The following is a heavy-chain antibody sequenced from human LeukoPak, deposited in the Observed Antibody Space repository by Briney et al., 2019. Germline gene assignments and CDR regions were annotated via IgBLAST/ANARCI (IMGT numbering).Heavy chain of an antibody. CDR2: IYTSGST. Sequence: PSETLSLTCTVSGGSISSYYWSWIRQPPGKGLEWIGYIYTSGSTNYNPSLKSRVTISVDTSKNQFSLKLSSVTAADTAVYYCASSGSYYDSSGYLDYWGQGTLVTVSS. J-gene: IGHJ4*02. V-gene: IGHV4-4*09. CDR3: ASSGSYYDSSGYLDY. CDR1: GGSISSYY. D-gene: IGHD3-22*01.